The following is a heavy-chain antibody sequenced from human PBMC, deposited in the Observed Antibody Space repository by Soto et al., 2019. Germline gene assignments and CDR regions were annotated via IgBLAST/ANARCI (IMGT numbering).Heavy chain of an antibody. CDR1: GGSFRGYY. J-gene: IGHJ6*02. CDR3: PRFDAIPTYYYYYGMDV. CDR2: INHSGST. V-gene: IGHV4-34*01. D-gene: IGHD2-21*01. Sequence: SETLSLTCAVYGGSFRGYYWSLIRQPPGKGLEWIGEINHSGSTNYNPSLKSRVTISVDTSKNQFSLTLSSAPAADTAVYYCPRFDAIPTYYYYYGMDVWGQGTTVTVSS.